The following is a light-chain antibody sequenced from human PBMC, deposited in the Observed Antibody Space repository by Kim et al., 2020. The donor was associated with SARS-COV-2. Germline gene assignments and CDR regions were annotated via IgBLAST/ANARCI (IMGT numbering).Light chain of an antibody. Sequence: LSPGDRATLSCRASQSVSSNYLAWYQQKPGQAPRLLIYGASSRATGIPDRFSGSGSGTDFTLTISRLEPEDFAVYYCQQYGTSPYTFGRGTKLEI. CDR1: QSVSSNY. V-gene: IGKV3-20*01. CDR3: QQYGTSPYT. CDR2: GAS. J-gene: IGKJ2*01.